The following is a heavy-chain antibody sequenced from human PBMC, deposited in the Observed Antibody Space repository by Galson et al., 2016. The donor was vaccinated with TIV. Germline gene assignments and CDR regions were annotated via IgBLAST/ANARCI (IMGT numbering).Heavy chain of an antibody. D-gene: IGHD2-21*01. J-gene: IGHJ4*02. V-gene: IGHV5-51*01. Sequence: QSGAEVKKPGESLKISCKGSGYNCIRYWIGWVRQKPGNFLEWMGMIYPGGAHTRYSASFRGTVPISVDKFIVTAYLQWSRLRDSDTALYFCARNDFPDCGGDCYTEYFFDYWGQGTLVSVSS. CDR1: GYNCIRYW. CDR2: IYPGGAHT. CDR3: ARNDFPDCGGDCYTEYFFDY.